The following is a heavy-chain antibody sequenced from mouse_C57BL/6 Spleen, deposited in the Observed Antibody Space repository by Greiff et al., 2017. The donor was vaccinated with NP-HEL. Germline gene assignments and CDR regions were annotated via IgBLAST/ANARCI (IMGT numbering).Heavy chain of an antibody. Sequence: QVQLQQPGAELVKPGASVKMSCKASGYTFTSYWITWVKQRPGQGLEWIGDIYPGSGSTTYNEKFKSKATLTVDTSSSTAYMQLSSLTSEDSAVYYCARRWDYDYDGWYFDVWGTGTTVTVSS. CDR1: GYTFTSYW. CDR3: ARRWDYDYDGWYFDV. V-gene: IGHV1-55*01. CDR2: IYPGSGST. D-gene: IGHD2-4*01. J-gene: IGHJ1*03.